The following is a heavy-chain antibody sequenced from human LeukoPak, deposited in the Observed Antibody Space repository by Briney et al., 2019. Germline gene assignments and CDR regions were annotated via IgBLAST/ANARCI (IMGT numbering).Heavy chain of an antibody. V-gene: IGHV5-51*01. J-gene: IGHJ2*01. Sequence: GESLKISCKGSGYNFGSYWIAWVRQMPAKGLQWVGIIYPGDSDTRYSPSFQGQVTISVDKSFNTAYLQWSSLKPSDSAMYYCVRVLYWYFDLWGRGTLITVSS. D-gene: IGHD2-8*01. CDR1: GYNFGSYW. CDR2: IYPGDSDT. CDR3: VRVLYWYFDL.